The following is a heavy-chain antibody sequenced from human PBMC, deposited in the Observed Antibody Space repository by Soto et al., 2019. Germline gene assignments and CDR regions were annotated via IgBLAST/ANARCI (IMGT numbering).Heavy chain of an antibody. D-gene: IGHD2-8*02. CDR2: INHSGST. V-gene: IGHV4-34*01. J-gene: IGHJ4*02. Sequence: SETLSLTCAVYGGSLSGYSWTWIRQPPGTGLEWIGEINHSGSTNYNPSLKSRVTISVDTSKNQFSLKLTSVTAADTAVYYCARDKITGYFDYWGQGTLVTVAS. CDR1: GGSLSGYS. CDR3: ARDKITGYFDY.